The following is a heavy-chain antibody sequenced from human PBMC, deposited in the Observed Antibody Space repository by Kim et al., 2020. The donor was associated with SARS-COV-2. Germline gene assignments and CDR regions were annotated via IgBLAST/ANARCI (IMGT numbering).Heavy chain of an antibody. D-gene: IGHD6-13*01. J-gene: IGHJ5*02. V-gene: IGHV3-9*01. Sequence: DFVKGRFTISRDHAKNSLYLQMNGLRAGDTVLYYCAKDNYGGSSWNWFDPWGQGTLVTVSS. CDR3: AKDNYGGSSWNWFDP.